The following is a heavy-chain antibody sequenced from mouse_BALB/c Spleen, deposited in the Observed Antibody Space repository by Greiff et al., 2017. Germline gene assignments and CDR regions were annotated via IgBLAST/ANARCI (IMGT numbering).Heavy chain of an antibody. CDR1: GFTFSSYG. V-gene: IGHV5-6*01. CDR2: ISSGGSYT. D-gene: IGHD1-1*01. CDR3: ARHDYYGSSWYFDV. Sequence: DVHLVESGGDLVKPGGSLKLSCAASGFTFSSYGMSWVRQTPDKRLEWVATISSGGSYTYYPDSVKGRFTISRDNAKNTLYLQMSSLKSEDTAMYYCARHDYYGSSWYFDVWGAGTTVTVAS. J-gene: IGHJ1*01.